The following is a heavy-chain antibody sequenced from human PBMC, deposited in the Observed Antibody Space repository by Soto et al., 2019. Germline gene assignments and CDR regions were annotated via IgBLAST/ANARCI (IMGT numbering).Heavy chain of an antibody. V-gene: IGHV3-23*01. CDR2: ISGSGGST. CDR3: AKDRVPITFGGVIVVSY. Sequence: GGSLRLSCAASGFTFSSYAMSWVRQAPGKGLEWVSAISGSGGSTYYADSVKGRFTISRDNSKNTLYLQMNSLRAEDTAVYYCAKDRVPITFGGVIVVSYWGQGTLVTVSS. D-gene: IGHD3-16*02. CDR1: GFTFSSYA. J-gene: IGHJ4*02.